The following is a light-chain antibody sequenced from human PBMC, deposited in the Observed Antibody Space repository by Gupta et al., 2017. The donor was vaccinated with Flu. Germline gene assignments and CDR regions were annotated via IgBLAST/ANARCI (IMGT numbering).Light chain of an antibody. CDR1: QSVDKY. J-gene: IGKJ4*01. Sequence: EIVLTQSPATLSLSPGERATLSCRASQSVDKYLAWYQQQPGQAPKLLIYDASVMATGIPAGFSGSGSGTDFTLTISSLEPEDFAVYYCQQRSNWPPLTFGGGTKVEI. CDR3: QQRSNWPPLT. V-gene: IGKV3-11*01. CDR2: DAS.